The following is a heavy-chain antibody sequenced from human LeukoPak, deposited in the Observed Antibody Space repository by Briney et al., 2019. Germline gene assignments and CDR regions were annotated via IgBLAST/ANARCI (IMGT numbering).Heavy chain of an antibody. CDR1: GGSFSGYY. D-gene: IGHD1-1*01. Sequence: SETLSLTCAVYGGSFSGYYWSWIRQPPGKGLEWIGYIYYSGSTYYNPSLKSRITISVDTSKNQFSLKLSSVTAADTAVYYCARVRTGVEFDYWGQGTLVTVSS. J-gene: IGHJ4*02. CDR3: ARVRTGVEFDY. V-gene: IGHV4-59*12. CDR2: IYYSGST.